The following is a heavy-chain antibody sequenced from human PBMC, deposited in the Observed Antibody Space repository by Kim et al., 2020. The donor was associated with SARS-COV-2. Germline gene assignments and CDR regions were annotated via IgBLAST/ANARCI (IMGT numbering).Heavy chain of an antibody. CDR2: IIPIGNMT. V-gene: IGHV1-69*04. CDR1: GGPSSSYG. D-gene: IGHD2-21*02. CDR3: AREVPPRGPSAISALRQGDYYDSGMDV. J-gene: IGHJ6*02. Sequence: SVKVSCKAFGGPSSSYGLSWVRQAPGQGLELMGRIIPIGNMTDYAQKFQGTVTITSDRINTVYMTLTSLRPEDTAVYYFAREVPPRGPSAISALRQGDYYDSGMDVWGQGTTVTVSS.